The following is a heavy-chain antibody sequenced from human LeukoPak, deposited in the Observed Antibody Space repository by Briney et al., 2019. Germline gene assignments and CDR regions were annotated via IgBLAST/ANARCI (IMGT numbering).Heavy chain of an antibody. CDR2: IIPILGIA. D-gene: IGHD2-2*01. CDR1: GGTFSSYT. V-gene: IGHV1-69*02. CDR3: ARGLVPAARDVYYYYGMDV. J-gene: IGHJ6*02. Sequence: SVKVSCKASGGTFSSYTISWVRQAPGQGLEWMGRIIPILGIANYAQKFQGRVTITADKSTSTAYMELSSLRSEDTAVYYCARGLVPAARDVYYYYGMDVWGQGTTVTVSS.